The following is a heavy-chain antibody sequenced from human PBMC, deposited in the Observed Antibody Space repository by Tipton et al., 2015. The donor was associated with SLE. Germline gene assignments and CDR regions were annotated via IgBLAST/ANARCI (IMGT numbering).Heavy chain of an antibody. J-gene: IGHJ6*02. D-gene: IGHD3-16*01. CDR2: ISWDGATT. Sequence: SLRLSCAASGFTFDDFAMHWVRQGPGKGLEWLSLISWDGATTFYADSVKGRFTISRDNSKNSLYLQMNSLRADDTALYYCAKDIGGSDFYYYAGDVWGQGTTVTVSS. CDR1: GFTFDDFA. CDR3: AKDIGGSDFYYYAGDV. V-gene: IGHV3-43D*04.